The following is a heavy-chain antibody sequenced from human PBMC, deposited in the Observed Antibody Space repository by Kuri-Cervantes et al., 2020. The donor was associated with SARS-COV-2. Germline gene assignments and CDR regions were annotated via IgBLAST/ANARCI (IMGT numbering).Heavy chain of an antibody. Sequence: GGSRRLSCAASGFTFDDYAMHWVRQAPGKGLEWVSGISWNSGSIGYADSVKGRFTISRDNSKNTLYLQMNSLRAEDTAVYYCARVGGSYYYYYMDVWGKGTTVTVSS. V-gene: IGHV3-9*01. D-gene: IGHD1-26*01. J-gene: IGHJ6*03. CDR2: ISWNSGSI. CDR3: ARVGGSYYYYYMDV. CDR1: GFTFDDYA.